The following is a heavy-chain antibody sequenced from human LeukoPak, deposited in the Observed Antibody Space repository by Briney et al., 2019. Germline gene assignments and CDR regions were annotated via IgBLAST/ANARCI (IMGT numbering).Heavy chain of an antibody. Sequence: GESLKISCKGSGYSFTSYWIGWVRQMPGKGLEWMGIIYPGDSDTRYSPSFQGQVTISADKSISTAYLQWSSLKASDTAMYYRARGTPRFLEWLFFDYWGQGTLVTVSS. CDR3: ARGTPRFLEWLFFDY. CDR1: GYSFTSYW. V-gene: IGHV5-51*01. D-gene: IGHD3-3*01. J-gene: IGHJ4*02. CDR2: IYPGDSDT.